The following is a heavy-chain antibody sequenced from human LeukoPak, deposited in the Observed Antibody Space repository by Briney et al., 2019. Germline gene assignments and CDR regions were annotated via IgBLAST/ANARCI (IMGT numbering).Heavy chain of an antibody. D-gene: IGHD3-10*01. CDR3: ARAFYYGSGSYLQSYYYYYGMDV. Sequence: ASVKVSCKASGYTFTCYYMHWVRQAPGQGLEWMGWINPNSGGTNYAQKFQGRVTMTRDTSISTAYMELSRLRSDDTAVYYCARAFYYGSGSYLQSYYYYYGMDVWGQGTTVTVSS. CDR2: INPNSGGT. CDR1: GYTFTCYY. J-gene: IGHJ6*02. V-gene: IGHV1-2*02.